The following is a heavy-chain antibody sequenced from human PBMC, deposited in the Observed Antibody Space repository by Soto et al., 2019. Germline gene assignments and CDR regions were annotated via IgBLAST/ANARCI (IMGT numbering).Heavy chain of an antibody. CDR3: AKNSAATIRVGFDY. Sequence: EVRLLESGGALVQPGGSLRLSCEASGFTFSTYTMSWVRQAPGRGLEWVSAITGGSDNSYYADPVKGRFTISRDNSKKTLYLQMSSLRGEDTAEYYCAKNSAATIRVGFDYWGQGTLVTVAA. J-gene: IGHJ4*02. D-gene: IGHD5-12*01. V-gene: IGHV3-23*01. CDR2: ITGGSDNS. CDR1: GFTFSTYT.